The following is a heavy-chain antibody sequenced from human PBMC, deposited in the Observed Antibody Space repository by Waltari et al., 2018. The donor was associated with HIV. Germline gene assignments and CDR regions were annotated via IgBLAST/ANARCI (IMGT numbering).Heavy chain of an antibody. D-gene: IGHD2-2*01. CDR3: ARDYCSSTSCTVDY. J-gene: IGHJ4*02. Sequence: EVQLVESGGGLVQPGGYLRLSCAASGFIFRTYSMNWVRQAPGKGLEWVSHISSSSTTIYYADSVKGRFTISRDNAKNSLYLQMNSLRAEDTAVYYCARDYCSSTSCTVDYWGQGTLVTVSS. V-gene: IGHV3-48*01. CDR1: GFIFRTYS. CDR2: ISSSSTTI.